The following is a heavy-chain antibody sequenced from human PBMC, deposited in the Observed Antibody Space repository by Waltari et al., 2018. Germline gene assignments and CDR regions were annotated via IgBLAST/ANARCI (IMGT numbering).Heavy chain of an antibody. V-gene: IGHV4-38-2*02. D-gene: IGHD3-16*01. CDR2: IYHSGNT. J-gene: IGHJ3*02. Sequence: QVQLQESGPGLVKPSETLSLTCNVSGYSISSGYYWGWIRQPPGKGLEWIGSIYHSGNTYYNPSLKSRVTISVDTSKSQFSLKLSSVTAADTAVYFCARDFGGWNRAFDSWGQGTMVTVSS. CDR3: ARDFGGWNRAFDS. CDR1: GYSISSGYY.